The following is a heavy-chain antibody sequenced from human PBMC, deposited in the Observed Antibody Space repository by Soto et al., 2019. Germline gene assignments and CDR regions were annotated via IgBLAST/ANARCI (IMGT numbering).Heavy chain of an antibody. CDR1: GFTFSSYG. V-gene: IGHV3-30*03. CDR3: SRSSWSNTPYYYYYGMDV. J-gene: IGHJ6*02. D-gene: IGHD6-13*01. Sequence: QVQLVESGGGVVQPGRSLRLSCAASGFTFSSYGMHWVRQAPGKGLEWVAVISYDGSNKYYADSVKGRVTISGDNSKNTLYLQLSSLRAEDTAVYYCSRSSWSNTPYYYYYGMDVWGQGTTVTVSS. CDR2: ISYDGSNK.